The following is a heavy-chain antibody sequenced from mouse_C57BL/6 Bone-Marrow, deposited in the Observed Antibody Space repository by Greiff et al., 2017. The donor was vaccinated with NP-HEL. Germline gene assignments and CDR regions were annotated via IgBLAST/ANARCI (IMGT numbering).Heavy chain of an antibody. CDR1: GFNIKDDY. CDR3: TPYYSNYVGDY. V-gene: IGHV14-4*01. Sequence: VQPQQSGAELVRPGASVKLSCTASGFNIKDDYMHWVKQRPEQGLEWIGWIDPENGDTEYASKFQGKATITADTSSNTAYLQLSSLTSEDTAVYYCTPYYSNYVGDYWGQGTTLTVSS. D-gene: IGHD2-5*01. J-gene: IGHJ2*01. CDR2: IDPENGDT.